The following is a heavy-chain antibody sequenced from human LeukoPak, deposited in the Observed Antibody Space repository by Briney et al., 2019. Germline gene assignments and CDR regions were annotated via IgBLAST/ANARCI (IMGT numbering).Heavy chain of an antibody. V-gene: IGHV3-7*01. J-gene: IGHJ4*02. Sequence: GGSLRLSCTTSGFIFSTYWMSWVRQAPGKGLEWVANIKQDGSEKYYVDSVKGRFTISRDNAKNSLYLQMNSLRAEDTAVYYCARGYSRGYYFDYWGQGTLVTVSS. CDR3: ARGYSRGYYFDY. CDR2: IKQDGSEK. CDR1: GFIFSTYW. D-gene: IGHD6-25*01.